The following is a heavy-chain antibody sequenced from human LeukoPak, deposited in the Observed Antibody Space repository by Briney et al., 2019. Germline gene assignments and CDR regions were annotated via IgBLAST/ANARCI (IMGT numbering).Heavy chain of an antibody. Sequence: HGESLKISCKGSGYSFTSYWIGWVRQMPGKGLEWMGIIYPGDSDTRYSPSFQGQVTIPADKSISTAYLQWSSLKASDTAMYYCAAVPGYSSSSPPPFDYWGQGTLVTVSS. CDR1: GYSFTSYW. D-gene: IGHD6-13*01. J-gene: IGHJ4*02. CDR3: AAVPGYSSSSPPPFDY. V-gene: IGHV5-51*01. CDR2: IYPGDSDT.